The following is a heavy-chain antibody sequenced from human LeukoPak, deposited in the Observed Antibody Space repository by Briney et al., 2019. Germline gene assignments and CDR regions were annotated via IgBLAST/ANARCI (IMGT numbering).Heavy chain of an antibody. J-gene: IGHJ4*02. V-gene: IGHV4-61*02. CDR2: IYTSGST. Sequence: PSETLSLTCTVSGGSISSGSYYWSWIRQPAGKGLEWIGRIYTSGSTNYNPSLKSRVTISADTSKNQFSLKLSSVTAADTAVYYCARQKWAVVTAPYYFDYWGQGTLVTVSS. CDR3: ARQKWAVVTAPYYFDY. CDR1: GGSISSGSYY. D-gene: IGHD5-18*01.